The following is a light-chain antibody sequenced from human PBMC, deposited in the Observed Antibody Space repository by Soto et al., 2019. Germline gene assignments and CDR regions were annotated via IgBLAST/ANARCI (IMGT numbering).Light chain of an antibody. CDR1: ESVTNY. CDR2: DVS. J-gene: IGKJ1*01. V-gene: IGKV3-11*01. CDR3: QQRSDWPGT. Sequence: EIVLTQSPATLSLSPGERGTLSCRASESVTNYLAWYQQKPGQAPRLLVYDVSNRATGIPARFGGGGSGTDFALTISNLEPEDFAVYYCQQRSDWPGTVGQGTKVDIK.